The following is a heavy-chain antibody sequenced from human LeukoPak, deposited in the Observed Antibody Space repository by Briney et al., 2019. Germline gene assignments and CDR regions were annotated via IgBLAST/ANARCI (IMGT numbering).Heavy chain of an antibody. Sequence: GGSLRLSCAASGFIVNTNYMTWVRQAPGRGLEWVSFIYADGNTYYADSVKGRFTISRDISKNAVYLQMNSLRAEDTAVYYCAREGYDSSGYYYTALGFWGQGTLVTVSS. CDR2: IYADGNT. V-gene: IGHV3-53*01. D-gene: IGHD3-22*01. CDR3: AREGYDSSGYYYTALGF. CDR1: GFIVNTNY. J-gene: IGHJ4*02.